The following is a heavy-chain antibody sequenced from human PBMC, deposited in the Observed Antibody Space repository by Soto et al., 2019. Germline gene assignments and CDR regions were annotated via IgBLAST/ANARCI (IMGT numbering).Heavy chain of an antibody. D-gene: IGHD3-16*01. V-gene: IGHV4-39*01. CDR3: ASGGDYNWFDP. CDR1: GGSISRSGYY. CDR2: IYYSGST. J-gene: IGHJ5*02. Sequence: SETLSLTCTVSGGSISRSGYYWGWIRQPPGKGLEWIGSIYYSGSTHYNPSLKSRVTISVDTSKNQFSLKLSSVTAADTAVYYCASGGDYNWFDPWGQGTLVTVSS.